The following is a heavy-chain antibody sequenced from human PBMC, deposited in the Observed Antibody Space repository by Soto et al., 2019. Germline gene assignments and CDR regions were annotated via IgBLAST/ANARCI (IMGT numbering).Heavy chain of an antibody. J-gene: IGHJ5*02. Sequence: EVQLLESGGGLVQPGGSLRLSCAASGFTFSSYAMSRVRQAPGKGLEWVSAISGSGGSTYYADSVKGRFTISRDNSKNTLYLQMNSLRAEDTAVYYCAIFGVVTTPVKWFDPWGQGTTVTVSS. CDR1: GFTFSSYA. V-gene: IGHV3-23*01. CDR3: AIFGVVTTPVKWFDP. D-gene: IGHD3-3*01. CDR2: ISGSGGST.